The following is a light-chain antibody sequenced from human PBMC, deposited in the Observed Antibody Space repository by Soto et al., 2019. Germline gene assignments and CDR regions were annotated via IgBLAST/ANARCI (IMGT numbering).Light chain of an antibody. Sequence: QSALTQPRSVSGSPGQSVTISCTGTSSDIGAYNYVSWYQQHPGKVPKLMRYDVSKRPSGVPDRFSGSKSGNTASLTISGLQAEDEADYYCCSYAGTYIYVFATGNKVTVL. CDR2: DVS. V-gene: IGLV2-11*01. CDR1: SSDIGAYNY. J-gene: IGLJ1*01. CDR3: CSYAGTYIYV.